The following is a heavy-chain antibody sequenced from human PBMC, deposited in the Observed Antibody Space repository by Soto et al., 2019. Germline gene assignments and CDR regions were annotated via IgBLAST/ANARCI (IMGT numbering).Heavy chain of an antibody. CDR1: GGSFSGYY. Sequence: QVQLQQWGAGLLKPSETLSLTCAVYGGSFSGYYWSWIRQPPGKGLEWIGEINHSGSTNYNPSLKSRVTISVDTSKNQFSLKLSSVTAADTAVYYCARGRNYLILRLNYYGMDVWGQGTTVTVSS. V-gene: IGHV4-34*01. CDR2: INHSGST. J-gene: IGHJ6*02. CDR3: ARGRNYLILRLNYYGMDV. D-gene: IGHD3-10*01.